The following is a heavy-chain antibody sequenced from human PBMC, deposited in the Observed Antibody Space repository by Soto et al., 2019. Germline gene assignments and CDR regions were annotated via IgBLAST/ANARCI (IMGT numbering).Heavy chain of an antibody. CDR3: ARARITIFGVVISPYFDY. CDR1: GGSISSSSYY. D-gene: IGHD3-3*01. V-gene: IGHV4-39*01. Sequence: QLQLQESGPGLVKPSETLSLTCTVSGGSISSSSYYWGWIRQPPGKGLEWIGSIYYSGSTYYNPSLKSRVTISVDTSKTQFSLKLSSVTAADTAVYYCARARITIFGVVISPYFDYWGQGTLVTVSS. CDR2: IYYSGST. J-gene: IGHJ4*02.